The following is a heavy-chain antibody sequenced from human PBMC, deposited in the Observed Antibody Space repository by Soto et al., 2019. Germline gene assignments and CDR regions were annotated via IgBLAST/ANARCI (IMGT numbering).Heavy chain of an antibody. J-gene: IGHJ6*04. D-gene: IGHD5-18*01. CDR2: IYAFHSYT. CDR3: ARDVPKGAGMVCATLYYGTEG. Sequence: GESLKISCQCSGYIFTRYWIGWVRQIPWKGLEWIAIIYAFHSYTRYSPSFQGQGTISADNSISAAYLQLSSLKASDTAMYYCARDVPKGAGMVCATLYYGTEGWGEQSTFNTSS. CDR1: GYIFTRYW. V-gene: IGHV5-51*01.